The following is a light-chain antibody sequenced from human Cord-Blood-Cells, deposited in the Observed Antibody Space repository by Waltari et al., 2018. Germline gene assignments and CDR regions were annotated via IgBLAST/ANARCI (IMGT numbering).Light chain of an antibody. V-gene: IGKV2-28*01. CDR2: LGC. CDR3: MQALQTPRT. CDR1: QSLLHSNGYNY. J-gene: IGKJ1*01. Sequence: DIVMTLSPLSLPVPPGEPASISCRSSQSLLHSNGYNYLDWYLKKPGQSPQLLIYLGCNRASGVPDRFSGSGSGTDFTLKISRVEAEDVGVYDCMQALQTPRTFGQGTKVEIK.